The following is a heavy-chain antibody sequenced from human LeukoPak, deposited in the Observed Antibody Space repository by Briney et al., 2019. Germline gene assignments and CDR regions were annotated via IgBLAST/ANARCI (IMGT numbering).Heavy chain of an antibody. V-gene: IGHV4-59*08. Sequence: SETLSLTCTVSGGSISSYYWSWIRQPPGKGLEWIGYIYYSGSTNYNPSLKSRVTISVDTSKNQFSLKLSSVTAADTAVYYCARSSGGYYGSGSYEYWGQGTLVTVSS. CDR2: IYYSGST. CDR1: GGSISSYY. D-gene: IGHD3-10*01. J-gene: IGHJ4*02. CDR3: ARSSGGYYGSGSYEY.